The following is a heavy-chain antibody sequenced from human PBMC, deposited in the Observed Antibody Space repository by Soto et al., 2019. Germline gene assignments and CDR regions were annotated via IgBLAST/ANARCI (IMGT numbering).Heavy chain of an antibody. Sequence: GGSLRLSCAASGFTFSSYAMSWVRQAPGKGLEWVSAISGSGGSTYYADSVKGRFTISRDNSKNTLYLQMNSLRAEDTAVYYCAKDMAGELSAFWDYWGQGTLVTVSS. CDR3: AKDMAGELSAFWDY. V-gene: IGHV3-23*01. D-gene: IGHD3-16*02. CDR1: GFTFSSYA. J-gene: IGHJ4*02. CDR2: ISGSGGST.